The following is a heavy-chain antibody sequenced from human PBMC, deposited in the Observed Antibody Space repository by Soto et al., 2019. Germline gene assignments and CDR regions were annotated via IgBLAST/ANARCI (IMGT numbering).Heavy chain of an antibody. CDR1: GGTFSSYA. CDR3: ARGLSSPEGDAFDI. D-gene: IGHD6-19*01. CDR2: IIPIFGTA. V-gene: IGHV1-69*13. Sequence: SVKVSCKASGGTFSSYAISWVRQAPGQGLEWMGGIIPIFGTANYAQKFQGRVTITADESTSTAYMELSSLRSEDTAVYYCARGLSSPEGDAFDIWGQGTMVTVSS. J-gene: IGHJ3*02.